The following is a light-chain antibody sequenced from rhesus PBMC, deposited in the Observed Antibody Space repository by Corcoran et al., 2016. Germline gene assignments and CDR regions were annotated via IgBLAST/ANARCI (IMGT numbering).Light chain of an antibody. CDR2: KAS. V-gene: IGKV1-21*01. CDR1: QDISTW. J-gene: IGKJ1*01. Sequence: DIQMTQSPSSLSASVGDRVTTTCRASQDISTWLAWFQQKPGKAPRLLIYKASNLHSGVPSRFSGSGSGTDFTLPISSLQPEDFATDSCLRYSSSPRTFGQGPKVEIK. CDR3: LRYSSSPRT.